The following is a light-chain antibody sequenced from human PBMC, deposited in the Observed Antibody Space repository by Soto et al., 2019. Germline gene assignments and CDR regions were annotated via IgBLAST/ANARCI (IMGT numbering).Light chain of an antibody. J-gene: IGKJ4*01. CDR1: EDVSSW. V-gene: IGKV1-12*01. CDR3: QQPNWFPLT. Sequence: DVQVTQSPSSVSASVGDRVTITCQPTEDVSSWGAWFHQKAGKAPKLLMYDTSTLQSAVSPRFSGSASGPDFTLTISSLRPEDSGIYYCQQPNWFPLTFGGGTKVEI. CDR2: DTS.